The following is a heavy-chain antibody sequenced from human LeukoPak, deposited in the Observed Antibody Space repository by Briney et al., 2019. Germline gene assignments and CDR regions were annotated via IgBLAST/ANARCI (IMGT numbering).Heavy chain of an antibody. CDR2: IYHSGST. D-gene: IGHD2-21*01. V-gene: IGHV4-59*12. Sequence: PSEALSLTCTVSGGSNSSYYWSWIRQPPGKGLEWIGYIYHSGSTDYNPSIKSRVTISVDTSKNQFSLKLSSVTAADTAVYYCAREGVGGAFFDYWGQGTLVTVSS. CDR3: AREGVGGAFFDY. CDR1: GGSNSSYY. J-gene: IGHJ4*02.